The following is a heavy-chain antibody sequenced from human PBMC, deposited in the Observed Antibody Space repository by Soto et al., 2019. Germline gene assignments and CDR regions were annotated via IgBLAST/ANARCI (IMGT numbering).Heavy chain of an antibody. CDR2: ISYDGSNK. J-gene: IGHJ4*02. CDR1: GFMFSSYD. CDR3: AKEHSSSQIDY. D-gene: IGHD6-13*01. Sequence: QVQLVESGGGVVQPGRSLRLSCAASGFMFSSYDMHWVRQAPGKGLEWVAVISYDGSNKYADSVKGRFTISRDYSKNTLYLQMNSLRVEDTAVYYCAKEHSSSQIDYWGQGTLVTVSS. V-gene: IGHV3-30*18.